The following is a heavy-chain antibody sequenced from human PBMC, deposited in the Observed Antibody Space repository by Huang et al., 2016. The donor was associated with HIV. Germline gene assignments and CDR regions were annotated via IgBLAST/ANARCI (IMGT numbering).Heavy chain of an antibody. CDR1: GYSFAKYW. Sequence: EEQLVQSGAEVNKPGESLKISCEGSGYSFAKYWIGGVRQMPGKGLEWMGITYPDDADTRYSPSFQGQVSISADKSISTAYLQWSSLKASDTAMYYCARLDTARNYYYYGLDVWGQGTSVIVSS. CDR2: TYPDDADT. V-gene: IGHV5-51*01. CDR3: ARLDTARNYYYYGLDV. D-gene: IGHD5-18*01. J-gene: IGHJ6*02.